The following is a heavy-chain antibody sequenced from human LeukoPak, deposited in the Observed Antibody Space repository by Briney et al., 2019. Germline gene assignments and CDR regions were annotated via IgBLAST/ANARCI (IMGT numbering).Heavy chain of an antibody. D-gene: IGHD6-19*01. CDR1: GFTFSSYW. CDR3: ARGSSGSNPSAMDV. CDR2: IDDDGSTTT. Sequence: GGSLRLSCAASGFTFSSYWMHWVRQAPGKGLMWVSRIDDDGSTTTDYADSVKGRFTISRDNAKNTVYLQMNSLRAEDTAVYYCARGSSGSNPSAMDVWGQGTTVTVSS. J-gene: IGHJ6*02. V-gene: IGHV3-74*01.